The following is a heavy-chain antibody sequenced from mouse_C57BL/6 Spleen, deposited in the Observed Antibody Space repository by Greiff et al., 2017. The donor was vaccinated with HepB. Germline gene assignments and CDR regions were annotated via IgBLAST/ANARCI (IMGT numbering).Heavy chain of an antibody. CDR2: INPNNGGT. CDR1: GYTFTDYY. CDR3: ALYYGNYGFAY. Sequence: EVQLQQSGPELVKPGASVKISCKASGYTFTDYYMNWVKQSHGKSLEWIGDINPNNGGTSYNQKFKGKATLTVDKSSSTAYMELRSLTSEDSAVYYCALYYGNYGFAYWGQGTLVTVSA. J-gene: IGHJ3*01. D-gene: IGHD2-1*01. V-gene: IGHV1-26*01.